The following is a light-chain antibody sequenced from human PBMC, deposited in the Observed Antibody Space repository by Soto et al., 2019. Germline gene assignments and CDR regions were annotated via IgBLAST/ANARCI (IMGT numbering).Light chain of an antibody. V-gene: IGLV2-8*01. Sequence: QSVLTQPPSASGSPGQSVAISCTGTSSDAGGYNYVSWYQQHPGKAPKLMIYEVSKRPSGVPDRFSGSKSGNTASLTVSGLQAEDEGDYYCCSYGGGNNFYVFGTGTKVTVL. CDR3: CSYGGGNNFYV. J-gene: IGLJ1*01. CDR2: EVS. CDR1: SSDAGGYNY.